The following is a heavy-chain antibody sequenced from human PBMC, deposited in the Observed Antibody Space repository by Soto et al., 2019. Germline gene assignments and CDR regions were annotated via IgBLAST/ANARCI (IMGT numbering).Heavy chain of an antibody. V-gene: IGHV2-5*02. J-gene: IGHJ5*02. CDR3: AHNWQWLGPVSENWFDP. CDR1: GFSLSTSGVG. Sequence: GSGPTLVNPTQTLTLTCTFSGFSLSTSGVGVGWIRQPPGKALEWLALIYWDDDKRYSPSLKSRLTITKDTSKNQVVLTMTNMDPVDTATYYCAHNWQWLGPVSENWFDPWGQGTLVTVSS. D-gene: IGHD6-19*01. CDR2: IYWDDDK.